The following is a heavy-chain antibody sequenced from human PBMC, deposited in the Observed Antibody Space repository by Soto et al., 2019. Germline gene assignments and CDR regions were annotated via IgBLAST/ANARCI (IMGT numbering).Heavy chain of an antibody. Sequence: LSETLSLTCTVSGGSISSYYWSWIRQPPGKGLEWIGYIYYSGSTNYNPSLKSRVTISVDTSKNQFSLKLSSVTAADTAVYYCARHQHQLLFIGYYYYYMDVWGKGTTVTVSS. J-gene: IGHJ6*03. V-gene: IGHV4-59*08. CDR3: ARHQHQLLFIGYYYYYMDV. CDR1: GGSISSYY. D-gene: IGHD2-2*01. CDR2: IYYSGST.